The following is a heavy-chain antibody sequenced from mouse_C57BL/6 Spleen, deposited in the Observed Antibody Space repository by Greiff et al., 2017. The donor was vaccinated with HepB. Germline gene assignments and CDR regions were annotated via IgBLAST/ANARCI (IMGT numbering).Heavy chain of an antibody. CDR3: ARAMVTYFDY. D-gene: IGHD2-3*01. J-gene: IGHJ2*01. V-gene: IGHV1-42*01. Sequence: VQLKESGPELVKPGASVKISCKASGYSFTGYYMNWVKQSPEKSLEWIGEINPSTGGTTYNQKFKAKATLTVDKSSSTAYMQLKSLTSEDSAVYYCARAMVTYFDYWGQGTTLTVSS. CDR2: INPSTGGT. CDR1: GYSFTGYY.